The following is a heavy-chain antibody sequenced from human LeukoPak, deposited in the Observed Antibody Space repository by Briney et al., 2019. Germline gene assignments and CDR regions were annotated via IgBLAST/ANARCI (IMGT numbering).Heavy chain of an antibody. V-gene: IGHV1-2*02. J-gene: IGHJ3*02. D-gene: IGHD2-21*01. CDR3: ARGISGGFDI. CDR2: IIPNSGAT. Sequence: GSVKVSCKPSGYIFTAYHLHWVRQAPGQGLEWMGWIIPNSGATNYAQNFQGRVIMTRDTSITTAYMELSRLSPDDTAVYYCARGISGGFDIWGQGTMVTVSS. CDR1: GYIFTAYH.